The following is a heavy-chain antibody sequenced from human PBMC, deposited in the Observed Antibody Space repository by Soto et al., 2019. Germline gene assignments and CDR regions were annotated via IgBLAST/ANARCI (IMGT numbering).Heavy chain of an antibody. CDR1: GGTLTNFINYP. D-gene: IGHD3-22*01. Sequence: SVKVSCKASGGTLTNFINYPINWVRQAPGQGLEWMGGIVPNIGTVNYAQKFQGRVTITADESTSTAYMELSSLRSEDTAVYYCARENHLRDDSSGYYRFDYWGQGTLVTVSS. CDR2: IVPNIGTV. CDR3: ARENHLRDDSSGYYRFDY. V-gene: IGHV1-69*13. J-gene: IGHJ4*02.